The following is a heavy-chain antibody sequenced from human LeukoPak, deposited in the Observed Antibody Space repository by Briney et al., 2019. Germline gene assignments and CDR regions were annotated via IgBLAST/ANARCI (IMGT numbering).Heavy chain of an antibody. CDR1: GGTFSSYA. D-gene: IGHD6-13*01. J-gene: IGHJ4*02. CDR2: IIPILGIA. CDR3: ARDAGTGYFDY. Sequence: SVKVSCKASGGTFSSYAISWVRQAPGQGLEWMGRIIPILGIANYAQKFQGRVTITADKSRSTAYMELSSLRSEDTAVYYCARDAGTGYFDYWGQGTLVTVSS. V-gene: IGHV1-69*04.